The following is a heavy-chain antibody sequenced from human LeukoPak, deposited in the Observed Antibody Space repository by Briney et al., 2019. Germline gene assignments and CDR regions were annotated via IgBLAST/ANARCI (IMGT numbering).Heavy chain of an antibody. CDR3: ARRMTTSDY. CDR1: GGSFSGYY. J-gene: IGHJ4*02. CDR2: INHSGST. D-gene: IGHD4-17*01. Sequence: SETLSLTCAVYGGSFSGYYWSWIRQPPGKGLEWIGEINHSGSTNYNPSLKSRVTILVDTSKNQFSLKLSSVTAADTAVYYCARRMTTSDYWGQGTLVTVSS. V-gene: IGHV4-34*01.